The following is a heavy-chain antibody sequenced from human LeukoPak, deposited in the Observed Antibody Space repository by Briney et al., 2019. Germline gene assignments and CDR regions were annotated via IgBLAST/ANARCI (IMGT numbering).Heavy chain of an antibody. CDR2: IFGSGGSP. CDR1: GFTFGSFA. CDR3: ARGEYYYDSSGFDY. J-gene: IGHJ4*02. D-gene: IGHD3-22*01. V-gene: IGHV3-23*01. Sequence: QPGGSLRLSCEASGFTFGSFAMYWVRQAPGKGLDWIAGIFGSGGSPHYADSVKGRFTISRDNSKNTVYLQINSLRAEDTAVYYCARGEYYYDSSGFDYWGQGTLVTVSS.